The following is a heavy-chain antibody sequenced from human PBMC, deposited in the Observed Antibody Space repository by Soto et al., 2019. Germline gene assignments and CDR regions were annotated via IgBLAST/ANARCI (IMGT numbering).Heavy chain of an antibody. CDR1: GFTFTSSA. D-gene: IGHD3-22*01. CDR2: IVVGSGNT. V-gene: IGHV1-58*01. J-gene: IGHJ5*02. CDR3: AAVYNNYYDSSGRNWFDP. Sequence: GASVKVSCKASGFTFTSSAVQWVRQARGQRLEWIGWIVVGSGNTNYAQKFQGRVTITRDMSTSTAYMELSSLRSEDTAVYYCAAVYNNYYDSSGRNWFDPWGQGTLVTVSS.